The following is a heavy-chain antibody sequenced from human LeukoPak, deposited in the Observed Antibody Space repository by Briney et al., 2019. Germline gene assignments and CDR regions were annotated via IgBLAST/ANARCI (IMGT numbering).Heavy chain of an antibody. CDR3: ARDPGGYDSSGYYYYYYYMDV. D-gene: IGHD3-22*01. CDR1: GGSFSGYY. J-gene: IGHJ6*03. Sequence: SETLSLTCAVYGGSFSGYYWSWIRQPPGKGLEWIGEINHSGSTNYNPSLKSRVTISVDTSKNQFSLKLSSVTAADTAVYYCARDPGGYDSSGYYYYYYYMDVWGKGTTVTVSS. CDR2: INHSGST. V-gene: IGHV4-34*01.